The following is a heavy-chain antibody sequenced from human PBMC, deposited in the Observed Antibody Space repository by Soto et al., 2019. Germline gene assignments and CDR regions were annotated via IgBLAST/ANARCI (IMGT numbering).Heavy chain of an antibody. CDR2: IYPGDSDT. Sequence: PGESLKISCKGSGYSFTSYWIGWVRQMPGKGLEWMGIIYPGDSDTRYSPSFQGQVTISADKSISTAYLQWSSLKASDTAMYYCATTKYSGYDWDYYGMDVWGQGTTVTVSS. CDR3: ATTKYSGYDWDYYGMDV. CDR1: GYSFTSYW. J-gene: IGHJ6*02. D-gene: IGHD5-12*01. V-gene: IGHV5-51*01.